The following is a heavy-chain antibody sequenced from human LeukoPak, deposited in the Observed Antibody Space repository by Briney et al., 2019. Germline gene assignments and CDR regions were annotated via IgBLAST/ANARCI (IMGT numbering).Heavy chain of an antibody. V-gene: IGHV3-21*01. CDR3: ARDPSYGGNSDY. Sequence: GGSLRHSCAASGFTFSSYSMNWVRQAPGKGLEWVSSISSSSSYIYYADSVKGRFTISRDNAKNSLYLQMNSLRAEDTAVYYCARDPSYGGNSDYWGQGTLVTVSS. J-gene: IGHJ4*02. D-gene: IGHD4-23*01. CDR1: GFTFSSYS. CDR2: ISSSSSYI.